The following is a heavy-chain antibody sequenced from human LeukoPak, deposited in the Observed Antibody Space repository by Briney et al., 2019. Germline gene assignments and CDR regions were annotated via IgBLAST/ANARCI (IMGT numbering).Heavy chain of an antibody. CDR2: ISGSGGST. V-gene: IGHV3-23*01. J-gene: IGHJ4*02. Sequence: PGGSLRLSCAASGFTFSSYAMSWARQAPGKGLEWVSAISGSGGSTYYADSVKGRFTICRDNSKNTLYLQMNSLRAEDTAVYYCAKDGTGYSSSWYVYWGQGTLVTVSS. CDR1: GFTFSSYA. D-gene: IGHD6-13*01. CDR3: AKDGTGYSSSWYVY.